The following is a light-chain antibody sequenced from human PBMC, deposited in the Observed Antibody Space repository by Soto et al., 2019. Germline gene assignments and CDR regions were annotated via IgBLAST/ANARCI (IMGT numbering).Light chain of an antibody. J-gene: IGLJ2*01. V-gene: IGLV2-14*01. CDR3: SSYTSSSTLVV. CDR1: SSDLGGYNY. CDR2: DVS. Sequence: QSALTQPASVSGSPGQSITISCTGTSSDLGGYNYVSWYQQHPGKAPKLMIYDVSYRPSGVSNRFSGSKSGNTASLTISGLQAEDEADYYCSSYTSSSTLVVFGGGTKLTVL.